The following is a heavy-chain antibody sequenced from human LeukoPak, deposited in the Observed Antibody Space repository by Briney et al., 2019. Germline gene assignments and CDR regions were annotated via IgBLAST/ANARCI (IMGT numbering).Heavy chain of an antibody. V-gene: IGHV4-4*02. Sequence: PSETLSLTCAVSGGSISNDNWWSWVRQPPGKGLEWIGEIYHSGSTNYNPSLKSRVTISVDTSKNQFSLKLSSVTAADTAVYYCARLMVRRPLTDYWGQGTLVTVSS. CDR3: ARLMVRRPLTDY. D-gene: IGHD3-10*01. J-gene: IGHJ4*02. CDR2: IYHSGST. CDR1: GGSISNDNW.